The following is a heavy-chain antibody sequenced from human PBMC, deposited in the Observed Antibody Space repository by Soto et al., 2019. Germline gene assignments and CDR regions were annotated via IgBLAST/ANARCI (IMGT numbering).Heavy chain of an antibody. J-gene: IGHJ4*02. V-gene: IGHV3-23*01. CDR2: ISGSGGST. CDR3: AIGGVTHWIY. D-gene: IGHD1-1*01. CDR1: GFTFSSYA. Sequence: SGESLKISCAASGFTFSSYAMSWVRQAPGKGLEWVSAISGSGGSTYYADSVKGRVTISRDNSKNTLYLQMNSLRAEDTAVYYCAIGGVTHWIYWGQGTLVTVSS.